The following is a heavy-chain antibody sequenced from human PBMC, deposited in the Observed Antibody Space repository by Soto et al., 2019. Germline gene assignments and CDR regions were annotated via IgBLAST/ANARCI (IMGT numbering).Heavy chain of an antibody. CDR3: ATKVVLRFLEWLLPNYYYGMDV. V-gene: IGHV1-69*06. Sequence: SVKVSCKASGGTFSNYAISWVRQAPGQGLEWMGGIIPIFGTANYAQKFQGRVTITADKSTSTAYMELSSLRSEDTAVYYCATKVVLRFLEWLLPNYYYGMDVWGQGTTVTVSS. CDR1: GGTFSNYA. D-gene: IGHD3-3*01. J-gene: IGHJ6*02. CDR2: IIPIFGTA.